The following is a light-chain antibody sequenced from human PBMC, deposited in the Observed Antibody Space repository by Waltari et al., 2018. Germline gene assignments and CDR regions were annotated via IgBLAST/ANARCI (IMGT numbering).Light chain of an antibody. V-gene: IGLV3-21*04. CDR3: QVWDTSSDHVV. J-gene: IGLJ2*01. CDR2: NDS. CDR1: NIGSKS. Sequence: SYVLTQAPSVSVAPGQTARITCGGNNIGSKSVHRYQQKPGQAPVLVIYNDSDRPSGIPERFSGSNSGNTATLTISRVEGGDEADYYCQVWDTSSDHVVFGGGTKLTVL.